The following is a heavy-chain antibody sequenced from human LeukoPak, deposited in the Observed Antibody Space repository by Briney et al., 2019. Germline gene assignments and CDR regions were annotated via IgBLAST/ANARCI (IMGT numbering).Heavy chain of an antibody. Sequence: GGALTLSCPASVCTFSRFCWQWVRQAPGKGLVWVSLINTDGSSTTYADSVKGSLTISSANAKNRWYLQIKRQRAEYKAVYYRATQASVGYWGQGTLVTVSS. J-gene: IGHJ4*02. V-gene: IGHV3-74*01. CDR1: VCTFSRFC. D-gene: IGHD1-26*01. CDR3: ATQASVGY. CDR2: INTDGSST.